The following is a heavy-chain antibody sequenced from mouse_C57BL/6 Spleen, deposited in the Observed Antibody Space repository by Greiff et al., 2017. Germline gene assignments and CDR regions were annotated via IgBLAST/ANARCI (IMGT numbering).Heavy chain of an antibody. J-gene: IGHJ4*01. D-gene: IGHD2-1*01. CDR1: GFTFSSYA. CDR3: ARGGKMDY. V-gene: IGHV5-4*03. CDR2: ISDGGSYT. Sequence: EVMLVESGGGLVKPGGSLKLSCAASGFTFSSYAMSWVRQTPEKRLEWVATISDGGSYTYYPDNVKGRFTISRDNAKNNLYLQMSHLKSEDTAMYYCARGGKMDYWGQGTSVTVSS.